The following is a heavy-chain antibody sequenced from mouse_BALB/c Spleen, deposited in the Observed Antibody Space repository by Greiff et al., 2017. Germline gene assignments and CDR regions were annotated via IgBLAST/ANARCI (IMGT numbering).Heavy chain of an antibody. V-gene: IGHV2-9*02. CDR1: GFSLTSYG. CDR2: IWAGGST. CDR3: ARERGRGYAMGY. Sequence: VQLQESGPGLVAPSQSLSITCTVSGFSLTSYGVHWVRQPPGKGLEWLGVIWAGGSTNYNSALMSRLSISKDNSKNQVFLKMNSLQTDDTAMYYCARERGRGYAMGYWGQGTSVTVSS. J-gene: IGHJ4*01.